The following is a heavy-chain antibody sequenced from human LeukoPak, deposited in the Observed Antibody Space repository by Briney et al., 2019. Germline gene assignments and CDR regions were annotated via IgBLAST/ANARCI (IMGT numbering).Heavy chain of an antibody. Sequence: GGSLRLSCAASGFTFSAFAMNWVRLPPGKGLEWVSSISTDRHYIYYADSVKGRFSTSRNNAKNALYLQMDSLRAEDTAVYFCARDYSGWSRDYWGQGTLVTVSS. J-gene: IGHJ4*02. CDR3: ARDYSGWSRDY. CDR1: GFTFSAFA. V-gene: IGHV3-21*01. CDR2: ISTDRHYI. D-gene: IGHD6-19*01.